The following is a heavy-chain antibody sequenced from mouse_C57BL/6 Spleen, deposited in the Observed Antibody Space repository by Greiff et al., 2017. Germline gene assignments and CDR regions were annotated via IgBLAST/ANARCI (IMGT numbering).Heavy chain of an antibody. J-gene: IGHJ1*03. CDR2: IRLKSDNYAT. CDR1: GFTFSNYW. Sequence: EVHLVESGGGLVQPGGSMKLSCVASGFTFSNYWMNWVRQSPEKGLEWVAQIRLKSDNYATHYAESVKGRFTISRDDSKSSVYLQMNNLRAEDTGIYYCTESYYYGSRWYFDVWGTGTTVTVSS. V-gene: IGHV6-3*01. CDR3: TESYYYGSRWYFDV. D-gene: IGHD1-1*01.